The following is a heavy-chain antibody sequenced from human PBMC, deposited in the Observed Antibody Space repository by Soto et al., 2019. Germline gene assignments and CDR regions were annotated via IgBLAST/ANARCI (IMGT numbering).Heavy chain of an antibody. Sequence: GGSLRLSRAASGFTFSSYDMHWVRQATGKGLEWVSAIGTAGDTYYPGSVKGRFTISRENAKNSLYLQMNSLRAGDTAVYYCARGVGAVAGTYYYYGMDVWGQGPRVTAAS. CDR2: IGTAGDT. J-gene: IGHJ6*02. CDR3: ARGVGAVAGTYYYYGMDV. CDR1: GFTFSSYD. D-gene: IGHD6-19*01. V-gene: IGHV3-13*01.